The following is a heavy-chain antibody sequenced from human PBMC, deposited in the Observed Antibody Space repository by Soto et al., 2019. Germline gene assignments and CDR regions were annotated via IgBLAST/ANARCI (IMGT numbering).Heavy chain of an antibody. CDR1: GGSFSGYY. D-gene: IGHD3-3*01. CDR3: ARGLLILEPLTRGLYNWFDP. Sequence: SETLSLTCAVYGGSFSGYYWSWIRQPPGKGLEWIGEINHSGSTNYNPSLKSRVTISVDTSKNQFSLKLSSVTAADTAVYYCARGLLILEPLTRGLYNWFDPWGQGTLVTVSS. V-gene: IGHV4-34*01. CDR2: INHSGST. J-gene: IGHJ5*02.